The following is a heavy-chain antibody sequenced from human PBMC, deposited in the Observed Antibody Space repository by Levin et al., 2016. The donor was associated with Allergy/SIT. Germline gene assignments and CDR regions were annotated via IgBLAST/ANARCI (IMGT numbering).Heavy chain of an antibody. V-gene: IGHV1-69*04. CDR2: IIPILGIA. D-gene: IGHD2-21*02. J-gene: IGHJ3*02. CDR3: ARVSYCGGDCSQGDFDI. Sequence: SVKVSCKASGGTFSSYAISWVRQAPGQGLEWMGRIIPILGIANYAQKFQGRVTITADESTSTAYMELSSLRSEDTAVYYCARVSYCGGDCSQGDFDIWGQGTMVTVSS. CDR1: GGTFSSYA.